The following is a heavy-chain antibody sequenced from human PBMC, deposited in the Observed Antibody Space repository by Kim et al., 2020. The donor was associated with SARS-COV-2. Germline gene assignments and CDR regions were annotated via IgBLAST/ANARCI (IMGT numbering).Heavy chain of an antibody. CDR1: GYTLIELS. Sequence: ASVKVSCKVSGYTLIELSMHWVRQAPGKGLEWMGGFDPEDGETIYAQKFQGRVTMTEDTSTDTAYMELSSLRSEDTAVYYCATNRPQNRREGYEGDYFDYWGQGTLVTVSS. V-gene: IGHV1-24*01. CDR3: ATNRPQNRREGYEGDYFDY. D-gene: IGHD2-2*01. J-gene: IGHJ4*02. CDR2: FDPEDGET.